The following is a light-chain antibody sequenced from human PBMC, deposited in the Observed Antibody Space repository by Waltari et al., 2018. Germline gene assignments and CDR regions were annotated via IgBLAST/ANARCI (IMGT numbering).Light chain of an antibody. Sequence: QSVLTQPPSASGTPGERVTISCSASRSNIGYNAVNWYQHLPGAAPELLIYPDKQRRGGVPARFSGHKSGTSASLGISGLQSEDEATYYWAAWDDSVNGYVFGSGTEVTVL. CDR3: AAWDDSVNGYV. V-gene: IGLV1-44*01. J-gene: IGLJ1*01. CDR2: PDK. CDR1: RSNIGYNA.